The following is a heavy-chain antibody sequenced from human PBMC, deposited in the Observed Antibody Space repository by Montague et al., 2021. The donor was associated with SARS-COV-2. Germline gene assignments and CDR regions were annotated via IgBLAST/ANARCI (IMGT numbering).Heavy chain of an antibody. V-gene: IGHV4-31*03. J-gene: IGHJ4*02. D-gene: IGHD3-3*01. CDR1: GGSISSGGYY. Sequence: TLSLTCTVSGGSISSGGYYWSWIRQHPGKGLEWIGYIYYSGSTYYNPSLKSRVTISVDTSKNQFSLKLSSVTAADTAVYYCARASGKKTFFGVVISYFDDWGQGTLVTVSS. CDR2: IYYSGST. CDR3: ARASGKKTFFGVVISYFDD.